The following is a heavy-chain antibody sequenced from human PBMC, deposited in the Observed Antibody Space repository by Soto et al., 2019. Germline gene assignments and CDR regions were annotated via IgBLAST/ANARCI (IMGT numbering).Heavy chain of an antibody. V-gene: IGHV1-8*01. CDR3: ARGRGRHYCMEV. J-gene: IGHJ6*02. CDR2: LNPNSGNK. D-gene: IGHD3-10*01. CDR1: GYTFTSYD. Sequence: ASVKVSCKASGYTFTSYDINWVRQATVQGLEWMGWLNPNSGNKGSAQKFKGRVTMTRNPSISTAYMELSSLRSEDTAVYYCARGRGRHYCMEVWCQGTTVNVSS.